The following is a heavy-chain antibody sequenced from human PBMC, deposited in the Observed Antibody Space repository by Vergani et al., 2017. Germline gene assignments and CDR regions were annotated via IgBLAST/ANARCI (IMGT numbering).Heavy chain of an antibody. D-gene: IGHD6-13*01. CDR3: SRMRKVGSKAAAGTGNWYFDL. V-gene: IGHV1-2*04. CDR1: GYTFTGYY. CDR2: INPNSGGT. Sequence: QVQLVQSGAEVKKPGASVKVSCKASGYTFTGYYMHWVRQAPGQGLEWTGWINPNSGGTNYAQKFQGWVTMTRETSISTAYMEPSRLRSDDTAVYYCSRMRKVGSKAAAGTGNWYFDLWGRGTLVTVSS. J-gene: IGHJ2*01.